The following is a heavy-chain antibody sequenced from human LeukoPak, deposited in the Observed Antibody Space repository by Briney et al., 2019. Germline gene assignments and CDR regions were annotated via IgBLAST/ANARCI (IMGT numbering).Heavy chain of an antibody. CDR1: GGSISSYY. CDR2: IYTSGST. CDR3: ARVNVGVVVAATIYYYYYYMDV. J-gene: IGHJ6*03. V-gene: IGHV4-4*07. D-gene: IGHD2-15*01. Sequence: SETLSLTCTVSGGSISSYYWSWIRQPPGKGLEWIGRIYTSGSTNYNPSLKSRVTMSVDTSKNQFSLKLSSVTAADTAVYYCARVNVGVVVAATIYYYYYYMDVWGKGTTVTVSS.